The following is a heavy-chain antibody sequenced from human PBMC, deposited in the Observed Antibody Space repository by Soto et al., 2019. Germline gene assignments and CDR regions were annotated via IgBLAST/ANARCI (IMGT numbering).Heavy chain of an antibody. V-gene: IGHV4-31*03. J-gene: IGHJ5*02. Sequence: QVQLQESGPGLVKPSQTLSLTCTVSGGSISSGGYYWSWIRQHPGKGLEWIGYIYYSGSTYYNPSLTSRVTISVDTSKSQFSLKLSSVTAADTAVYYCARGTTVTARGFDPWGQGTLVTVSS. CDR1: GGSISSGGYY. D-gene: IGHD4-17*01. CDR2: IYYSGST. CDR3: ARGTTVTARGFDP.